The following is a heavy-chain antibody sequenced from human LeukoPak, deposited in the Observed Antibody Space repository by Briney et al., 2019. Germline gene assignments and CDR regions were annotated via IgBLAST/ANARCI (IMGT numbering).Heavy chain of an antibody. CDR1: GFTFSSYA. D-gene: IGHD2-15*01. V-gene: IGHV3-30*01. CDR2: ISYDGSNK. J-gene: IGHJ4*02. CDR3: AREWWDGGPPGGTFDY. Sequence: GGSLRLSCAASGFTFSSYAMHWVRQAPGKGLEWVAVISYDGSNKYYADSVKGRFTISRDNSKNTLYLQMNSLRAEDTAVYYCAREWWDGGPPGGTFDYWGQGTLVTVSS.